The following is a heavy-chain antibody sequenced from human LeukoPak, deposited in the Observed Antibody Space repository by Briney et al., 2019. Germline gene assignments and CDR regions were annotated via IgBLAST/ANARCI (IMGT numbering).Heavy chain of an antibody. J-gene: IGHJ3*02. CDR1: GFSFSDYY. CDR2: ISTSGGTI. Sequence: GGSLRLPCAASGFSFSDYYMSWIRQAPGKGLEWVSYISTSGGTIYYADSVKGRFTISRDNAKNSLYLQMNSLRAEDTAVYYCARPSSGRYFDWLPEAFDIWGQGTMVTVSS. D-gene: IGHD3-9*01. V-gene: IGHV3-11*04. CDR3: ARPSSGRYFDWLPEAFDI.